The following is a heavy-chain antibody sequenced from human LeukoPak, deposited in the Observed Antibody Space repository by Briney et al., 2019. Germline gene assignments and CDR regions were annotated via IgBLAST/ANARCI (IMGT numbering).Heavy chain of an antibody. D-gene: IGHD2-8*01. J-gene: IGHJ4*02. CDR1: GGSISSYY. Sequence: PSETLSLTCTVSGGSISSYYWSWIRQPAGKGLEWIGRIYTSGSTNYNPSLKSRVTMSVDTSNNQFSLKLSSVTAADTAVYYCASRALPLGYCSNAVCPPDYWGQGTLVTVSS. CDR2: IYTSGST. CDR3: ASRALPLGYCSNAVCPPDY. V-gene: IGHV4-4*07.